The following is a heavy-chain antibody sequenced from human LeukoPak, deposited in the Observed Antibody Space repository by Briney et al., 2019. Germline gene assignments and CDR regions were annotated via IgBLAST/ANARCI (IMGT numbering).Heavy chain of an antibody. CDR2: INTNTGNP. CDR3: ARMDSSGYYSSDY. Sequence: ASVKVSCKASGYTFTSYAMNWVRQAPGQGLEWMGWINTNTGNPTYAQGFTGRSVFSLDTSVTTAYLQISSLKAEDTAVYYCARMDSSGYYSSDYWGQGTLVTVSS. V-gene: IGHV7-4-1*02. D-gene: IGHD3-22*01. CDR1: GYTFTSYA. J-gene: IGHJ4*02.